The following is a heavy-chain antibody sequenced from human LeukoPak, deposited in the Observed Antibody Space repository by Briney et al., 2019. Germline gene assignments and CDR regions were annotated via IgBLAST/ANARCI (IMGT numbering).Heavy chain of an antibody. Sequence: GGSLRLSCAASGFAVSSNYMSWVRQAPGKGLEWVSLIYSGGSTYYADSAKSRRTISRNNSNKTLHLQMNSLRAEDTAVYYCARGVSSGYYYYFDYWAREPWSPSPQ. D-gene: IGHD3-22*01. J-gene: IGHJ4*02. CDR3: ARGVSSGYYYYFDY. CDR2: IYSGGST. V-gene: IGHV3-66*01. CDR1: GFAVSSNY.